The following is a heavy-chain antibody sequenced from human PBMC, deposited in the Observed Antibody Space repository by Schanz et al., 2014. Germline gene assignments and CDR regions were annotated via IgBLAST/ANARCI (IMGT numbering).Heavy chain of an antibody. CDR3: ARVRAYDYGAEAHGMDV. D-gene: IGHD4-17*01. J-gene: IGHJ6*02. CDR1: GGSFSGYY. CDR2: IHHSGST. Sequence: QVQLQQWGAGLLKPSETLSLTCAVYGGSFSGYYWTWIRQPPGKGLEWIGEIHHSGSTNYNPSLKSRVTISMDTSKNQFSLKLSSVTAADTAVYYCARVRAYDYGAEAHGMDVWGHGTTVTFSS. V-gene: IGHV4-34*01.